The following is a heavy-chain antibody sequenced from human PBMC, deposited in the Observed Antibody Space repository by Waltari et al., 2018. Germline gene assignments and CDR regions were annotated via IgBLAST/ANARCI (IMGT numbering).Heavy chain of an antibody. D-gene: IGHD5-18*01. J-gene: IGHJ6*03. Sequence: EVQLLESGGGLVQPGGSLRLSCAASGFTFSSYAMSWVRQAPGKGLEWVSVIYSGGSTYYADSVKGRFTISRDNSKNTLYLQMNSLRAEDTAVYYCAKVGVDTATGWGEYYYYMDVWGKGTTVTVSS. CDR1: GFTFSSYA. CDR2: IYSGGST. CDR3: AKVGVDTATGWGEYYYYMDV. V-gene: IGHV3-23*03.